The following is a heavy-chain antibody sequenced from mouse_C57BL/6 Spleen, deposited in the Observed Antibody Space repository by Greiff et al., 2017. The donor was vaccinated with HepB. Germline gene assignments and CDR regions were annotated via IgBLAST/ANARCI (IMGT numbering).Heavy chain of an antibody. CDR1: GYTFTSYV. CDR3: GSSHWYFDV. J-gene: IGHJ1*03. D-gene: IGHD1-1*01. V-gene: IGHV1-14*01. Sequence: VQLKEPGPELVKPGASVKMSCKASGYTFTSYVMHWVKQKPGQGLEWIGYIYPYNDGTKYNEKFKGKAKLTSDKSSSTAYMELSSLTSEDSAVFYYGSSHWYFDVWGTGTTVTVSS. CDR2: IYPYNDGT.